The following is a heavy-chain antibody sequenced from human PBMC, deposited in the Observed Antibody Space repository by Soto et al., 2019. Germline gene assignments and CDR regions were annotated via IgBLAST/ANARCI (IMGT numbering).Heavy chain of an antibody. Sequence: GESLKISCAASGFTFSGSAMHWVRQASGKGLEWVGRIRSKANSYATAYAASVKGRFTISRDDSKNTAYLQMNSLKTEDTAVYYCTRDNVDTAMDYYYYYYYMDVWGKGTTVTVSS. V-gene: IGHV3-73*01. CDR3: TRDNVDTAMDYYYYYYYMDV. CDR1: GFTFSGSA. CDR2: IRSKANSYAT. J-gene: IGHJ6*03. D-gene: IGHD5-18*01.